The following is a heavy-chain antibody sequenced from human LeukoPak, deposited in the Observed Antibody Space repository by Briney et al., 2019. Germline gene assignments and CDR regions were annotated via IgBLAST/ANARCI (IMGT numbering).Heavy chain of an antibody. Sequence: SETLSLTCAVYGGSFSGYYWSWIRQPPGKGLEWIGEINHSGSTNYNPSLKSRVTISVDTSKNQFSLKLSSVTAADTAVYYCAREYYYDSSASTSAGAFDIWGQGTMVTVSS. J-gene: IGHJ3*02. V-gene: IGHV4-34*01. CDR2: INHSGST. CDR1: GGSFSGYY. CDR3: AREYYYDSSASTSAGAFDI. D-gene: IGHD3-22*01.